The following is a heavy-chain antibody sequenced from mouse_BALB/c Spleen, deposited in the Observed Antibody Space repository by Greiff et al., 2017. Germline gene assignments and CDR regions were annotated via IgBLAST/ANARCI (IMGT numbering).Heavy chain of an antibody. CDR1: GYTFTSYT. V-gene: IGHV1-4*01. Sequence: QVQLQQSGAELARPGASVKMSCKASGYTFTSYTMHWVKQRPGQGLEWIGYINPSSGYTNYNQKFKDKATLTADKSSSTAYMQLSSLTSEDSAVYYCARTGHYGNYGAYWGQGTLVTVSA. D-gene: IGHD2-1*01. CDR2: INPSSGYT. J-gene: IGHJ3*01. CDR3: ARTGHYGNYGAY.